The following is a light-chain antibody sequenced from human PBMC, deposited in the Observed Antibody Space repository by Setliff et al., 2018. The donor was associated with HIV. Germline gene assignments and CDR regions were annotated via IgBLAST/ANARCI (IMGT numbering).Light chain of an antibody. CDR3: SSYTSRSTYV. J-gene: IGLJ1*01. Sequence: QSALTQPASVSGSPGQSITISCTGSSSDVGGSKYVSWYQQHPGKAPKLIIYDVTNRPSGVSNSFSGSKSGNTASLTISGLQAEDEAEYYCSSYTSRSTYVCGSETKVTVL. CDR2: DVT. V-gene: IGLV2-14*01. CDR1: SSDVGGSKY.